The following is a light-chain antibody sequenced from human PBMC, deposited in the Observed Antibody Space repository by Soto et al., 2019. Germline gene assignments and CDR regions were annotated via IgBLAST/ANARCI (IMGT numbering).Light chain of an antibody. J-gene: IGKJ3*01. Sequence: EVVLTQSPATLSLSPGERATLSCRANQIGSANYLAWYQQKPGQAPRLLIYGASSRATSIPDRFSGSGSGKDFILTISSLEPEDFAVFYCHQYGSSPFTFGPGTKVDLQ. CDR1: QIGSANY. CDR3: HQYGSSPFT. CDR2: GAS. V-gene: IGKV3-20*01.